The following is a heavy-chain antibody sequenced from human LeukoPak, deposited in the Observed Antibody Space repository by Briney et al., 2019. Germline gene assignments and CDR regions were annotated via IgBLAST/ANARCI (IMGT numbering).Heavy chain of an antibody. V-gene: IGHV3-23*01. CDR1: GFTFNSHS. CDR3: AKQFVDV. D-gene: IGHD5-24*01. CDR2: ISESGDDT. J-gene: IGHJ5*02. Sequence: GGSLRLSCAGSGFTFNSHSMNWVRQAPGKGLEWVSSISESGDDTAYADSVKGRFTISRDNSRNTLYLQMISLRAEDTAVYYCAKQFVDVWGQGTLVTVSS.